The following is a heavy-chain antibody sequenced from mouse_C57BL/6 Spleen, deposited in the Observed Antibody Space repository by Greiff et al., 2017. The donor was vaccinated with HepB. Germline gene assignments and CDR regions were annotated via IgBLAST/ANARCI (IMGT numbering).Heavy chain of an antibody. J-gene: IGHJ1*03. CDR3: ARWDYSNYRWYFDV. V-gene: IGHV1-81*01. CDR2: IYPRSGNT. CDR1: GYTFTSYG. D-gene: IGHD2-5*01. Sequence: QVTLKVSGAELARPGASVKLSCKASGYTFTSYGISWVKQRTGQGLEWIGEIYPRSGNTYYNEKFKGKATLTADKSSSTAYMELRSLTSEDSAVYFCARWDYSNYRWYFDVWGTGTTVTVSS.